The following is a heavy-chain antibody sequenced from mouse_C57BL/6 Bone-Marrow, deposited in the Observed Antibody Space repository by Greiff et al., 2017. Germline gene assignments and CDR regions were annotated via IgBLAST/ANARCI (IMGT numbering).Heavy chain of an antibody. J-gene: IGHJ2*01. CDR1: GYAFTNYL. CDR3: ARSRHRPHYFDY. CDR2: INPGSGGT. Sequence: QVQLQQSGAELVRPGTSVKVSCKASGYAFTNYLIEWVKQRPGQGLEWIGVINPGSGGTNYNEKFKGKATLTADKSSSTAYMQLSSLTSEDSAVYFCARSRHRPHYFDYWGQGTTLTVSS. V-gene: IGHV1-54*01. D-gene: IGHD3-1*01.